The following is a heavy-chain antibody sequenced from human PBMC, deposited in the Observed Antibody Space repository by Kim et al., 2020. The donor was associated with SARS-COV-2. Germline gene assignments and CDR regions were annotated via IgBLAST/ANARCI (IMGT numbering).Heavy chain of an antibody. CDR3: ARGLGYWKSVRGAFDI. J-gene: IGHJ3*02. Sequence: SETLSLTCAVYGGSFSGYYWSWIRQPPGKGLEWIGEINHSGSTNYNPSLKSRVTISVDTSKNQFSLKLSSVTAADTAVYYCARGLGYWKSVRGAFDIWGQGTMVTVSS. CDR2: INHSGST. CDR1: GGSFSGYY. V-gene: IGHV4-34*01. D-gene: IGHD1-1*01.